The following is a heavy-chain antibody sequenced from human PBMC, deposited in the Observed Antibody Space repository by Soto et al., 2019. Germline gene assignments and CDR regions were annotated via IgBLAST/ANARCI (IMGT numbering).Heavy chain of an antibody. CDR3: ARASPYCGGDCYSEPLYYFDY. CDR1: GGIFSSYA. Sequence: ASVKVSCKASGGIFSSYAISWVRQAPGQGLEWMGGIIPIFGTANYAQKFQGRVTITADESTSTAYMELSSLRSEDTAVYYCARASPYCGGDCYSEPLYYFDYWGQGTLVTVSS. CDR2: IIPIFGTA. D-gene: IGHD2-21*02. V-gene: IGHV1-69*13. J-gene: IGHJ4*02.